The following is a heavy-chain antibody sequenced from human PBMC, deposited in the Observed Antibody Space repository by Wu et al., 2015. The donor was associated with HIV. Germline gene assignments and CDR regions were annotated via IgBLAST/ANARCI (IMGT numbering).Heavy chain of an antibody. J-gene: IGHJ6*03. D-gene: IGHD2-8*01. CDR3: ARGIMGTNGPFFYYYMDV. Sequence: QVSLVQSRFEMRKPGASVKVSCKASAYMLTDFAISWVRQAPGQGLEWMGWISSYNVHTNSAQNFQGRVFMTTDTSTNTAYMELRSLTSDDTAVYYCARGIMGTNGPFFYYYMDVWGTGTTVTVSS. CDR1: AYMLTDFA. V-gene: IGHV1-18*01. CDR2: ISSYNVHT.